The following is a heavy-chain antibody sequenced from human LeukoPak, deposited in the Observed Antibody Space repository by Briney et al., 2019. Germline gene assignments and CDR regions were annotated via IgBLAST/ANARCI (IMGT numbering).Heavy chain of an antibody. CDR1: GGSISSYY. D-gene: IGHD6-6*01. Sequence: SETLSLTCTVSGGSISSYYWSWIRQPAGKGLEWIGRIYTSGSTNYNPSLKSRVTISVDTSKNQFSLKLSSVTAADTAVYYCARGGVAARRDTRVCYFDYWGQGTLVTVSS. J-gene: IGHJ4*02. CDR3: ARGGVAARRDTRVCYFDY. V-gene: IGHV4-4*07. CDR2: IYTSGST.